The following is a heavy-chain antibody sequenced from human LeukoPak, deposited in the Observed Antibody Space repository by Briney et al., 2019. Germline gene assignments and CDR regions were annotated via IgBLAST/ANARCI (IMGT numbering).Heavy chain of an antibody. CDR1: GFTFSSYA. J-gene: IGHJ4*02. V-gene: IGHV3-30*04. D-gene: IGHD6-19*01. CDR3: ARDQGGWYGGFDY. CDR2: ISYDGSNK. Sequence: GGSLRLSCAASGFTFSSYAMHWVRQAPGKGLEWVAVISYDGSNKYYADSVKGRFTISRDNSKNTLYLQMNSLRAEDTAVYYCARDQGGWYGGFDYWGQGTLVTVSS.